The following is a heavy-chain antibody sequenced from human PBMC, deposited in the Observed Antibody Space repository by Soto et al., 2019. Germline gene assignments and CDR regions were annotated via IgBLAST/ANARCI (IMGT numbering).Heavy chain of an antibody. CDR3: ARDRPVYAIDGPRVDY. D-gene: IGHD2-8*01. V-gene: IGHV1-69*04. Sequence: ASVKVSCKASGGTFSSYTISWVRQAPGQGLEWMGRIIPILGIANYAQKFQGRVTITADKSTSTAYMELSSLRSEDTAVYYCARDRPVYAIDGPRVDYWGQGTLVTVS. CDR2: IIPILGIA. J-gene: IGHJ4*02. CDR1: GGTFSSYT.